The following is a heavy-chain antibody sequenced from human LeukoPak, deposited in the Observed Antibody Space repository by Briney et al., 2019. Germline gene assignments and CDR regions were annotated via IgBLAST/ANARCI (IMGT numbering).Heavy chain of an antibody. CDR1: GFTFSSYW. CDR3: ARVDRSSWYYFDY. CDR2: INSDGRSA. D-gene: IGHD6-13*01. J-gene: IGHJ4*02. V-gene: IGHV3-74*01. Sequence: HPGGSLRLSCAASGFTFSSYWMHWVRQAPGKGLVWVSRINSDGRSASYADSVKGRLTISRDNAKNTLYLQMKSLRAEDTAVYYCARVDRSSWYYFDYWGQGTLVTVSS.